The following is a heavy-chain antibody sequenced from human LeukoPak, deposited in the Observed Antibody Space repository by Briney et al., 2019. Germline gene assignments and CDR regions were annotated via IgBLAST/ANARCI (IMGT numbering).Heavy chain of an antibody. V-gene: IGHV4-59*01. CDR2: IYYSGST. J-gene: IGHJ6*02. CDR3: AKLSIATTSVDYYYYYGMDV. CDR1: GGSISSYY. Sequence: PSETLSLTCTVSGGSISSYYWSWIRQPPGKGLEWIGYIYYSGSTNYNPSPKSRVTISVDTSKNQFSLKLSSVTAADTAVYYCAKLSIATTSVDYYYYYGMDVWGQGTTVTVSS. D-gene: IGHD6-6*01.